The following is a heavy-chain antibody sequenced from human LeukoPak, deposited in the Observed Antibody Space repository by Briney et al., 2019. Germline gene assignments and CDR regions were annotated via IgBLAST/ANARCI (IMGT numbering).Heavy chain of an antibody. CDR2: IQQHGSET. CDR1: GFTFSDYW. V-gene: IGHV3-7*01. J-gene: IGHJ1*01. CDR3: ATYSSSNGREFQY. D-gene: IGHD2-2*01. Sequence: GGSLRLSCATSGFTFSDYWMNWVRQAPGKGLEWVANIQQHGSETYYGDSVKGRFTISRDNAKNSLYLQMNSLRAEDTAVYYCATYSSSNGREFQYWGQGTLVTVSS.